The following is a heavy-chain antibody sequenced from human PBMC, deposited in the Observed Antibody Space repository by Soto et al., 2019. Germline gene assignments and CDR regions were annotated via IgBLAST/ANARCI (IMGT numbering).Heavy chain of an antibody. CDR1: GFTFDDYA. D-gene: IGHD4-17*01. J-gene: IGHJ4*02. CDR2: ISWNSGNL. Sequence: EVQLVESGGGLVQPGRSLRLSCAASGFTFDDYAMHWVRQGPGKGLEWVSSISWNSGNLGYADSVKGRFTISRDNAKNSLELQMNRLGGEGTALYYCAKGASTTVFAFNDYWGQGTLVTVSS. CDR3: AKGASTTVFAFNDY. V-gene: IGHV3-9*01.